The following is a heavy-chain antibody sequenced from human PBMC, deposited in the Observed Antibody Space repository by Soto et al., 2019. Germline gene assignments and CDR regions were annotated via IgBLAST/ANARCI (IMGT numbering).Heavy chain of an antibody. J-gene: IGHJ4*02. V-gene: IGHV1-18*04. CDR3: ARHSSGYYFLGWSYDY. Sequence: GASVKVSCKASGYTFTSYGISWVRQAPGQGLEWMGWISAYNGNTNYAQKLQGRVTMTTDTSTSTAYMELRSLRSDDTAVYYCARHSSGYYFLGWSYDYWGQGTLVTVSS. D-gene: IGHD3-22*01. CDR2: ISAYNGNT. CDR1: GYTFTSYG.